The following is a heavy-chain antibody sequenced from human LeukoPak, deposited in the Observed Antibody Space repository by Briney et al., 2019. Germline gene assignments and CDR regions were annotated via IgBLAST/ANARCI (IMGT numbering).Heavy chain of an antibody. J-gene: IGHJ4*02. Sequence: GGSLRLSCAASGFTFNKSWMSWVRQAPGKGLEWVSCVSGSGGRGATYYTDSVKGRFTISRDNAKNTMYLQMNSLSGEDTAIYYCAKDIAASGLPRIFDFWGQGTLVTVSS. CDR2: VSGSGGRGAT. D-gene: IGHD6-13*01. CDR1: GFTFNKSW. V-gene: IGHV3-23*01. CDR3: AKDIAASGLPRIFDF.